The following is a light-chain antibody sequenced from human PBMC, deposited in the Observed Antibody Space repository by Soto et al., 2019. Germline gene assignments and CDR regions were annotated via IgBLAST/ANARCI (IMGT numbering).Light chain of an antibody. CDR2: GAF. V-gene: IGKV3-15*01. Sequence: ILIPQSPGALSASRGETATLSCRASQSVSSDVAWYQQKPGQAPRLLIYGAFTRATGIPARFSGSGSGTEFTLTISSLLSEDFAVYYCQYYGQWTPWAFGQGTKVDIK. CDR3: QYYGQWTPWA. CDR1: QSVSSD. J-gene: IGKJ1*01.